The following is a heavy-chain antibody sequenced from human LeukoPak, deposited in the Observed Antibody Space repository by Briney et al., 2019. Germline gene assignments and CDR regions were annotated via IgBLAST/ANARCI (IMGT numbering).Heavy chain of an antibody. D-gene: IGHD3-22*01. J-gene: IGHJ3*02. CDR2: IYTSGDS. V-gene: IGHV4-4*07. CDR3: ARDHDSSGIYYRGTFDI. CDR1: GGPISSYS. Sequence: SETLSLTCTVSGGPISSYSWSWIRQPAGKGLEWIGRIYTSGDSDYSPSLKSLVTMSVDTSKNQFSLKLRSVTAADTAVYYCARDHDSSGIYYRGTFDIWGQGTMVTVSS.